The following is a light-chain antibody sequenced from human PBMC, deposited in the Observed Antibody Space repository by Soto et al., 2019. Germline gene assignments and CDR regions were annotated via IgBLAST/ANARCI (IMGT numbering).Light chain of an antibody. Sequence: QSDLTQPASVSGSPGQSITISCTGTSSDVGGYNYVSWYQQHPGKAPKLMIYDVSNRPSGVSNRFSGSKSGNTASLTISGLQAEDEADYYCSSYTSSSTLGVFGTGTKLTVL. CDR1: SSDVGGYNY. CDR2: DVS. V-gene: IGLV2-14*01. CDR3: SSYTSSSTLGV. J-gene: IGLJ1*01.